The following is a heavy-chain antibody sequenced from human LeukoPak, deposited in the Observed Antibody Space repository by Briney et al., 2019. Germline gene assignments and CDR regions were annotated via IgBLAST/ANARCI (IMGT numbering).Heavy chain of an antibody. V-gene: IGHV3-30-3*01. CDR2: ISYDGSNK. CDR3: ARDDAMGGYYYYGMDV. J-gene: IGHJ6*04. CDR1: GFTFSSYW. Sequence: GGSLRLSCVVSGFTFSSYWMHWVRQAPGKGLEWVAVISYDGSNKYYADSVKGRFTISRDNSKNTLYLQMNSLRAEDTAVYYCARDDAMGGYYYYGMDVGGKGTTGTVSS. D-gene: IGHD3-16*01.